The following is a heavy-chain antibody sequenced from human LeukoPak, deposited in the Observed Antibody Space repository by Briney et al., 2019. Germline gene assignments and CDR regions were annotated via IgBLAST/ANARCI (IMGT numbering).Heavy chain of an antibody. CDR3: ARDRREYYDSSGHKQGDY. Sequence: PGGSLRLSCAASGFTVSSNYKSWVRQAPGKGLEWVSVIYSGGSTYYADSVKGRFTISRDNSKNTLYLQMNSLRAEDTAVYYCARDRREYYDSSGHKQGDYWGQGTLVTVSS. J-gene: IGHJ4*02. CDR2: IYSGGST. V-gene: IGHV3-53*01. CDR1: GFTVSSNY. D-gene: IGHD3-22*01.